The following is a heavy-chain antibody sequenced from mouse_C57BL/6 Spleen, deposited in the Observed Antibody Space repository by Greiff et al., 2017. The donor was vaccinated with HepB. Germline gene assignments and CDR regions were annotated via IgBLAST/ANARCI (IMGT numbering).Heavy chain of an antibody. Sequence: EVQLQQSGPELVKPGASVKISCKASGYSFTDYNMNWVKQSNGKSLEWIGVINPNYGTTSYNQKFKGKATLTVDQSSSTAYMKLNSLTSEDSAVYYCAPDYYGSSYRDAMDYWGQGTSVTVSS. CDR2: INPNYGTT. J-gene: IGHJ4*01. CDR3: APDYYGSSYRDAMDY. D-gene: IGHD1-1*01. V-gene: IGHV1-39*01. CDR1: GYSFTDYN.